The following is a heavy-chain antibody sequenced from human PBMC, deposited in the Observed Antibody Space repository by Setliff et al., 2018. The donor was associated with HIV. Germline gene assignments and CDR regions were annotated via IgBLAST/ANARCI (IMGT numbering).Heavy chain of an antibody. Sequence: PSETLSLTCAVYGGSLSGYHWSWIRQSPEKGLEWIGEINHSGSTNYNPSLKSRVTTSVDTSKNQFSLKLSSVTAADTAVYYCARGGGYDRSGYYPFDYWGQGTPVTVS. CDR1: GGSLSGYH. J-gene: IGHJ4*02. CDR2: INHSGST. D-gene: IGHD3-22*01. V-gene: IGHV4-34*01. CDR3: ARGGGYDRSGYYPFDY.